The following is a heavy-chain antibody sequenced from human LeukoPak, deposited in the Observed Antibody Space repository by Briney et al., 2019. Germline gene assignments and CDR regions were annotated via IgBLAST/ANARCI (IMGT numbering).Heavy chain of an antibody. D-gene: IGHD1-26*01. Sequence: GGPLRLSCAASGFIFSTYAISWVRQAPGKGLEWVSAITGSGDSTYYADSVKGRFTISRDNSKNTLSLQMNSLRAEDTAVYYCAKENPVGGTNYFDYWGQGTLVTVPS. CDR1: GFIFSTYA. CDR3: AKENPVGGTNYFDY. J-gene: IGHJ4*02. V-gene: IGHV3-23*01. CDR2: ITGSGDST.